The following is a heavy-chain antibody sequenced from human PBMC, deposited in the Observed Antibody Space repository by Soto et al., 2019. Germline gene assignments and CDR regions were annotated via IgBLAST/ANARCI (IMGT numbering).Heavy chain of an antibody. D-gene: IGHD1-26*01. CDR1: GGTFSSYA. V-gene: IGHV1-69*05. J-gene: IGHJ3*02. Sequence: QVQLVQSGAEVKKPGSSVKVSCKASGGTFSSYAISWVRQAPGQGLEWMGGIIPIFGTANYAQKFQGRVTITXXEXKXXAYMELSSLRSEDTAVYYCAREPLGSEVWADAFDIWGQGTMVTVSS. CDR2: IIPIFGTA. CDR3: AREPLGSEVWADAFDI.